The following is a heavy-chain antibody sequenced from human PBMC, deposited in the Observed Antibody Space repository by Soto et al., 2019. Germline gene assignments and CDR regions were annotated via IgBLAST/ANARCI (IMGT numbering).Heavy chain of an antibody. CDR2: IWYDGSNV. J-gene: IGHJ4*02. D-gene: IGHD6-19*01. CDR3: ARDKGSSTVVSGISQEGYFDS. Sequence: QVHLVESGGGVVQPGRSLRLSCAASGFTFSIFGMHWVRQAPGKGLEWAAIIWYDGSNVYYADSVRGRFTISRDNSKNTMYLQMNSLRAEDTAVYYCARDKGSSTVVSGISQEGYFDSWGQGTLVTVSS. CDR1: GFTFSIFG. V-gene: IGHV3-33*01.